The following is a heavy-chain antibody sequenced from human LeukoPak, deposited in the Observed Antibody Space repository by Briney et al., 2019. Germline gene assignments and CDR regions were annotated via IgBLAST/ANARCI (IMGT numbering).Heavy chain of an antibody. CDR3: AKDRRDPVVVTAILDY. D-gene: IGHD2-21*02. CDR2: IRYDGSNK. V-gene: IGHV3-30*02. J-gene: IGHJ4*02. Sequence: GGSLRLSCAASGFTFSSYGMHWVRQAPGKGLEWVAFIRYDGSNKYYADSVKGRFTISRDNSQNTLYLQMNSLRPEDTAVYYCAKDRRDPVVVTAILDYWGQGTLVTVSS. CDR1: GFTFSSYG.